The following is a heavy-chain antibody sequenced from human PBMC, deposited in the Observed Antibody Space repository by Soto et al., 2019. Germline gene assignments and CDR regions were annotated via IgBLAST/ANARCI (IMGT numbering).Heavy chain of an antibody. CDR2: IYYSGST. J-gene: IGHJ5*02. CDR1: GGSISSGGYY. CDR3: ARFYCSSTSCYANWFDP. D-gene: IGHD2-2*01. V-gene: IGHV4-31*03. Sequence: SETLSLTCTVSGGSISSGGYYWSWIRQHPGKGLEWIGYIYYSGSTYYNPSLKSRVTISVDTSKNQFSLKLSSVTAADTAVYYCARFYCSSTSCYANWFDPWGQGTLVTVSS.